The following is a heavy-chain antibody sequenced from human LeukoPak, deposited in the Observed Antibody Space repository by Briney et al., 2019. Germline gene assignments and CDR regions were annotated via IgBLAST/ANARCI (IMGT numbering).Heavy chain of an antibody. J-gene: IGHJ6*03. CDR2: IKQDGSEK. CDR1: GFTFNHYA. CDR3: ARDNGYSSSWHYYYYMDV. Sequence: GGSLRLSCETSGFTFNHYAVSWVRQAPGKGLEWVANIKQDGSEKYYVDSVKGRFTISRDNAKNSLYLQMNSLRAEDTAVYYCARDNGYSSSWHYYYYMDVWGKGTTVTVSS. V-gene: IGHV3-7*01. D-gene: IGHD6-13*01.